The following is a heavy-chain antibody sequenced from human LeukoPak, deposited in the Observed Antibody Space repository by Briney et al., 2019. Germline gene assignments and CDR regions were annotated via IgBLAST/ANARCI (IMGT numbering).Heavy chain of an antibody. J-gene: IGHJ4*02. D-gene: IGHD5-12*01. CDR3: AKGGVATVDYFDC. Sequence: GGSLRLSCAASGFTFSSYGMHWVRQAPGKGLEWVAVISYDGSNKYYADSVRGRFTISRDDSKNTVYLQMNSLRGEDTAVYYCAKGGVATVDYFDCWGQGTLVTVSS. CDR1: GFTFSSYG. CDR2: ISYDGSNK. V-gene: IGHV3-30*18.